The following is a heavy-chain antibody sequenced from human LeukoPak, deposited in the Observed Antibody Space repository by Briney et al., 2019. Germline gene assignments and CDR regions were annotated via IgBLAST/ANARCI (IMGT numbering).Heavy chain of an antibody. Sequence: GGSLRLSCAASGFTFSDSYMSWVRQAPGKGLEWVSVIYSGGSTYYADSVKGRFTISRDNSKNTLYLQMNSLRAEDTAVYYCAREKSRFGELSFDYWGQGTLVTVSS. J-gene: IGHJ4*02. V-gene: IGHV3-53*01. CDR2: IYSGGST. D-gene: IGHD3-10*01. CDR1: GFTFSDSY. CDR3: AREKSRFGELSFDY.